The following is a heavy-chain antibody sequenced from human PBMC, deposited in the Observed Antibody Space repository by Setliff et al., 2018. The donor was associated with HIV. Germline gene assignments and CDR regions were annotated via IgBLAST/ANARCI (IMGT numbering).Heavy chain of an antibody. CDR2: IIPLFGMR. J-gene: IGHJ4*02. V-gene: IGHV1-69*10. CDR3: ALGPQLYGATATLTD. D-gene: IGHD1-26*01. CDR1: GGAFSRNA. Sequence: SVKVSCKTSGGAFSRNAINWVRQAPGQGLEWLGGIIPLFGMRNVAPKFQDRVTITAVKSTSTSYMELSSLRSDDTAVYYCALGPQLYGATATLTDWGQGTLVTVSS.